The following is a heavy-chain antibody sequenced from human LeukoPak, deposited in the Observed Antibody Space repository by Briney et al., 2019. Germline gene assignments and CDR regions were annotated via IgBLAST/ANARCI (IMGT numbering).Heavy chain of an antibody. V-gene: IGHV4-59*01. J-gene: IGHJ4*02. D-gene: IGHD6-19*01. CDR1: SGSISSYY. Sequence: SETLSXTCTXSSGSISSYYWSWIRQPPGKGLEWIGYIYYSGSTNYNPSLKSRVTISVDTSKNQFSLKLSSVTAADTAVYYCARGEAVAGLDYWGQGTLVTVSS. CDR2: IYYSGST. CDR3: ARGEAVAGLDY.